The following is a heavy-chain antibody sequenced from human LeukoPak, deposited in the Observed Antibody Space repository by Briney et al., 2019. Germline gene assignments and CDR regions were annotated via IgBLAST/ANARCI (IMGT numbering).Heavy chain of an antibody. Sequence: KPSETLSLTCTASGGSISSSSYYWGWIRQPRGKGLEWIGSIYYSGSTYYNPSLKSRVTIAVDTSKNQFSLKLSSVTAADTAVYYCARQAVGERSPYYYESSGYYHNSVDICGQGTMATVSS. V-gene: IGHV4-39*01. CDR3: ARQAVGERSPYYYESSGYYHNSVDI. CDR1: GGSISSSSYY. CDR2: IYYSGST. J-gene: IGHJ3*02. D-gene: IGHD3-22*01.